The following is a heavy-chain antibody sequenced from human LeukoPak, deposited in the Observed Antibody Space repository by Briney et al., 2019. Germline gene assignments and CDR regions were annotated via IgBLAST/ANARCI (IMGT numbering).Heavy chain of an antibody. CDR1: GFTFSSYA. D-gene: IGHD6-19*01. CDR3: AKIGQEWLELLSTGGNY. Sequence: VRSLRLSCAASGFTFSSYAMSSVRQAPGKGLEWVSAISGSGGSTYYADSVKGRFTISRDNSKYSLYLQMNSLRAEDTAVYYSAKIGQEWLELLSTGGNYWGQGTLVTVSS. V-gene: IGHV3-23*01. CDR2: ISGSGGST. J-gene: IGHJ4*02.